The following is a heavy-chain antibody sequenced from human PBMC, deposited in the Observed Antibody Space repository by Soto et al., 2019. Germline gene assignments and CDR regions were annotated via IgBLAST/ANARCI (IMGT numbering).Heavy chain of an antibody. D-gene: IGHD1-26*01. V-gene: IGHV3-30-3*01. J-gene: IGHJ4*02. CDR1: VFTFSSYA. CDR2: ISYDGSNK. CDR3: ARDPEWELLGNYFEY. Sequence: VGSLRLSCASSVFTFSSYAMHCVRHSPGKGLEWVAVISYDGSNKYYADSVKGRFTISRDNSKNTLYLQMNSLRAEDTAVYYCARDPEWELLGNYFEYWGQGTLVSVSS.